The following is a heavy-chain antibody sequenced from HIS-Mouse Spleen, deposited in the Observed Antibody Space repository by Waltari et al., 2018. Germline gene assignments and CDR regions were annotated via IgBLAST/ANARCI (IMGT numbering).Heavy chain of an antibody. V-gene: IGHV4-34*01. J-gene: IGHJ3*02. CDR1: GGSFSGYY. Sequence: QVQLQQWGAGLLKPSEPLSLTCAAYGGSFSGYYCSWIRQPPGKGLEWMGEINHSGSTNYNPSLKSRVTISVDTSKNQFSLKLSSVTAADTAVYYCARGLKYSSGWYSAFDIWGQGTMVTVSS. D-gene: IGHD6-19*01. CDR2: INHSGST. CDR3: ARGLKYSSGWYSAFDI.